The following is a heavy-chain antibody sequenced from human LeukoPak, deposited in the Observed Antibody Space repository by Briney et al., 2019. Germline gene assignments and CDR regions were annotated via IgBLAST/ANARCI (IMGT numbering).Heavy chain of an antibody. CDR1: GFTFSSYG. Sequence: GGSLRLSCAASGFTFSSYGMSWVRQAPGKGLEWVSAISGSGGSTYYADSVKGRFTISRDNSKNTLYMQMNSLRAEDTAVYYCAKGPMIVMVINFFDYWGQGTLVTVSS. CDR3: AKGPMIVMVINFFDY. J-gene: IGHJ4*02. D-gene: IGHD3-22*01. CDR2: ISGSGGST. V-gene: IGHV3-23*01.